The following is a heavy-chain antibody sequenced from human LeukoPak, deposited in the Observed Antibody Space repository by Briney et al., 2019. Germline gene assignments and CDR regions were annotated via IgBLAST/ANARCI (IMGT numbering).Heavy chain of an antibody. Sequence: ASVKVSCKASGDTFSSYAISWVRQAPGQGLEWMGGIIPIFGTANYAQKFQGRVTITADESTSTAYMELSSLRSEDTAVYYCARVWFGESTYYFDYWGQGTLVTVSS. D-gene: IGHD3-10*01. CDR2: IIPIFGTA. V-gene: IGHV1-69*13. CDR1: GDTFSSYA. J-gene: IGHJ4*02. CDR3: ARVWFGESTYYFDY.